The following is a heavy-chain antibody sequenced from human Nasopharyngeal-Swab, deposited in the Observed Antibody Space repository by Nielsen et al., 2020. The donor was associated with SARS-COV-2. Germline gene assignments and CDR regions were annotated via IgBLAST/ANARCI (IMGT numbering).Heavy chain of an antibody. CDR1: GFTFSSYG. CDR2: VSYDGSNK. V-gene: IGHV3-30*18. CDR3: AKDGQQLAFDY. D-gene: IGHD6-13*01. Sequence: GGSLRLSCAASGFTFSSYGIHWVRQALGKGLEWVAVVSYDGSNKYYADSVKGRFTISRDNSKNTLYLQMNSLRAEDTAVYYCAKDGQQLAFDYWGQGTLVTVSS. J-gene: IGHJ4*02.